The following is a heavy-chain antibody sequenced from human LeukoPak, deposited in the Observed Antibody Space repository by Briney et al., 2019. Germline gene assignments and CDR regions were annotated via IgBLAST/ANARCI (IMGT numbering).Heavy chain of an antibody. J-gene: IGHJ4*02. CDR1: GFTFSSYW. CDR2: TKQDGSEQ. CDR3: VRYRMVYDYTDARRDY. Sequence: GGSLRLSCVGSGFTFSSYWMTWVRQAPGKGLEWVANTKQDGSEQNYVDSVKGRFTISRDNAKNSLSLQMNSLRADDTAVYYCVRYRMVYDYTDARRDYWGQGTLVTVSS. V-gene: IGHV3-7*03. D-gene: IGHD4-11*01.